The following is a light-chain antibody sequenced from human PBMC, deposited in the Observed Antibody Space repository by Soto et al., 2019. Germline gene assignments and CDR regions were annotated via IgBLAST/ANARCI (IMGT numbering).Light chain of an antibody. CDR2: GAS. Sequence: EIVLTQSPGTLSLSPGERATLSCRASQSVSSSYLAWYQKKPGQAPRLLIDGASSRATGIQGRFSGSGSGTDFNPTNTRLEPNACPEYYCEEYCGSPLYAVGQGTKLEIK. J-gene: IGKJ2*01. CDR3: EEYCGSPLYA. CDR1: QSVSSSY. V-gene: IGKV3-20*01.